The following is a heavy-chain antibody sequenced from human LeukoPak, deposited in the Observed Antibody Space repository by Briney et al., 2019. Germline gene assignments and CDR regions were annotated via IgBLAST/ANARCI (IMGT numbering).Heavy chain of an antibody. V-gene: IGHV4-59*01. CDR2: IYYSGST. CDR1: GGSISSYY. Sequence: SETLSLTCTVSGGSISSYYWSWIRQPPGKGLEWIEYIYYSGSTNYNPSLKSRVTISVDTSKNQFSLKLSSVTAADTAVYYCARDRRDSSSWFIDYWGQGTLVTVSS. D-gene: IGHD6-13*01. CDR3: ARDRRDSSSWFIDY. J-gene: IGHJ4*02.